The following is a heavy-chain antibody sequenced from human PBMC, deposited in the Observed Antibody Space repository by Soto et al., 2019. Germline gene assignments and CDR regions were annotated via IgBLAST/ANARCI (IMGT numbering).Heavy chain of an antibody. CDR1: GGSISSYY. CDR3: ARLSGDYDFWSGYYYFDY. J-gene: IGHJ4*02. Sequence: QVQLQESGPGLVKPSETLSLTCTVSGGSISSYYWSWIRQPPGKGLEWIGYIYYSGSTNYNPSLKSRVTISVDTSKNQFSLKLSSVTAADTAVYYCARLSGDYDFWSGYYYFDYWGQGTLVTVSS. V-gene: IGHV4-59*08. CDR2: IYYSGST. D-gene: IGHD3-3*01.